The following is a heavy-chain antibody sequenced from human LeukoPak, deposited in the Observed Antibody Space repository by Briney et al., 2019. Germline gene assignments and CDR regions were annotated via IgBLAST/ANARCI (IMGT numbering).Heavy chain of an antibody. J-gene: IGHJ4*02. V-gene: IGHV3-48*03. CDR1: GFTFSSYE. CDR3: AREGKYYYDSSADY. CDR2: ISSSGSTI. D-gene: IGHD3-22*01. Sequence: GGSLRLSCAASGFTFSSYEMNWVRQAPGKGLECVSYISSSGSTIYYADSVKGRFAISRDNAKNSLYLQMNSLRAEDTAVYYCAREGKYYYDSSADYWGQGTLVTVSS.